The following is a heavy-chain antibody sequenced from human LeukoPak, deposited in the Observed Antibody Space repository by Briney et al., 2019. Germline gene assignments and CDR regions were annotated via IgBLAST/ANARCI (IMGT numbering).Heavy chain of an antibody. Sequence: GESLRLSCTASGFTFTTYWLGWVRQPPGKGLEWVANIKQDGTEKYYVDSVKGRFTISRDNAKNSLYLLMNTLRAEDTAVYYCARDSGSGSFPFDYWGQGTLVTVSS. CDR3: ARDSGSGSFPFDY. D-gene: IGHD1-26*01. CDR1: GFTFTTYW. CDR2: IKQDGTEK. V-gene: IGHV3-7*01. J-gene: IGHJ4*02.